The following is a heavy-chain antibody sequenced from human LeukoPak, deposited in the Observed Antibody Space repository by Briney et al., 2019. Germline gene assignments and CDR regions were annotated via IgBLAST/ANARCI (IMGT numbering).Heavy chain of an antibody. CDR3: ARGRSVFQTTIFGEGGDY. J-gene: IGHJ4*02. Sequence: GGSLRLSCAASGFTFSSYAMSWVRQAPGKGLEWVSAISGSGGSTYYADSVKGRFTISRDNAKNSLYLQMNSLRAEDTAVYYCARGRSVFQTTIFGEGGDYWGQGTLVTVSS. D-gene: IGHD3-3*01. CDR1: GFTFSSYA. CDR2: ISGSGGST. V-gene: IGHV3-23*01.